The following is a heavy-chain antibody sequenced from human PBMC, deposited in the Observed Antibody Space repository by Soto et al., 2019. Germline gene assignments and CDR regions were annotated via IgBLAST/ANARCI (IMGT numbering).Heavy chain of an antibody. CDR1: GGSISSGDYY. J-gene: IGHJ4*02. V-gene: IGHV4-30-4*01. Sequence: PSETLSLTCTVSGGSISSGDYYWSWIRQPPGKGLEWIGYIYYSGSTYYNPSLKSRVTISVDTSKNQFPLKLSSVTAADTAVYYCAGGHDTIFGVATDYWGQGTLVTVSS. CDR3: AGGHDTIFGVATDY. D-gene: IGHD3-3*01. CDR2: IYYSGST.